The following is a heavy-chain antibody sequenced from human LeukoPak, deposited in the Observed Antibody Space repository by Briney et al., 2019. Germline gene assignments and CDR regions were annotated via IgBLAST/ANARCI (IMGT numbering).Heavy chain of an antibody. V-gene: IGHV4-39*01. CDR3: ASQYYYDSSGYYYDAFDI. CDR1: GGSISISSYY. J-gene: IGHJ3*02. CDR2: IDYSGST. Sequence: PSETLSLTCTVAGGSISISSYYWGWIRQPPGKGLEWIGRIDYSGSTYYNPSLKSRVTISVDTSKNQFSLTLSSVTAADTAVYYCASQYYYDSSGYYYDAFDIWGQGTMVTVSS. D-gene: IGHD3-22*01.